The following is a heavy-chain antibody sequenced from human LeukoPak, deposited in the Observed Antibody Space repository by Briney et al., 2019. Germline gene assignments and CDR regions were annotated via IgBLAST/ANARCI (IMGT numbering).Heavy chain of an antibody. CDR1: GFTFSSYG. D-gene: IGHD6-19*01. J-gene: IGHJ4*02. V-gene: IGHV3-30*18. CDR2: ISYDGSNK. CDR3: AKDRIDRAVAGTFGY. Sequence: PGGSLRLSCAASGFTFSSYGMHWVRQAPGKRLEWWAVISYDGSNKYYADSVKGRFTISRDNSKNTLYVQMNSLRAEDTAVYYCAKDRIDRAVAGTFGYWGQGTLVTVSS.